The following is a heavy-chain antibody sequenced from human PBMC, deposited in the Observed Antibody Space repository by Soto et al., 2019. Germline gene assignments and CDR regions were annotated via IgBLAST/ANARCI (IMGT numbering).Heavy chain of an antibody. CDR3: ARWERAVAGLYESPGMDV. V-gene: IGHV4-61*01. J-gene: IGHJ6*02. CDR2: IHHSGRN. Sequence: SETLSLTCTVSGGSVSSESHYWSWIRQPPGKEMEWNGYIHHSGRNNYRHTLKNRNTISVDTSKKQLYLKINTVTAADTAVYYCARWERAVAGLYESPGMDVWGQGTTGT. CDR1: GGSVSSESHY. D-gene: IGHD6-19*01.